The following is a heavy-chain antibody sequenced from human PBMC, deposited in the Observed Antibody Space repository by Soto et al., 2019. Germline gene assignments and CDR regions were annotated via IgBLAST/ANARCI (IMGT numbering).Heavy chain of an antibody. D-gene: IGHD2-15*01. V-gene: IGHV4-30-2*01. CDR3: ASGYCSGGSCYNAFDI. CDR1: GGSISSGGYS. Sequence: QLQLQESGSGLVKPSQTLSLTCAVSGGSISSGGYSWSWIRKPPGKGLEWIGYIYLSGSTYYNPSLRSRATISVDRSKNQFYLKLSSVTDADTAVYYCASGYCSGGSCYNAFDIWGQGTMVTVSS. J-gene: IGHJ3*02. CDR2: IYLSGST.